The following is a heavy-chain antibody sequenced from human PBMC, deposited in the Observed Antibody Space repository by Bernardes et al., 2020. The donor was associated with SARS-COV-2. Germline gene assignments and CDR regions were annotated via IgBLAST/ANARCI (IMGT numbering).Heavy chain of an antibody. J-gene: IGHJ6*02. CDR1: GFTVSSNY. CDR2: IYSGGST. V-gene: IGHV3-53*01. Sequence: GGSLRLSRAASGFTVSSNYMTWVRQAPGKGLEWVSVIYSGGSTYYTDSVKGRFTISRDNSKNILFLQMNDLRAEDTAIYYCATSHCSSATCFYYYGLDVWGQGTTVTVSS. CDR3: ATSHCSSATCFYYYGLDV. D-gene: IGHD2-2*01.